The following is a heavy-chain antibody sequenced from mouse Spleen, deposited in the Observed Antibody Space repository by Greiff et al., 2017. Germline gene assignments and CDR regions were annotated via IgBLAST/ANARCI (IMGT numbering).Heavy chain of an antibody. J-gene: IGHJ2*01. Sequence: EVQGVESGGDLVKPGGSLKLSCAASGFTFSSYGMSWVRQTPDKRLEWVATISSGGSYTYYPDSVKGRFTISRDNAKNTLYLQMSSLKSEDTAMYYCARHNYGSSYGYFDYWGQGTTLTVSS. V-gene: IGHV5-6*01. CDR1: GFTFSSYG. CDR2: ISSGGSYT. D-gene: IGHD1-1*01. CDR3: ARHNYGSSYGYFDY.